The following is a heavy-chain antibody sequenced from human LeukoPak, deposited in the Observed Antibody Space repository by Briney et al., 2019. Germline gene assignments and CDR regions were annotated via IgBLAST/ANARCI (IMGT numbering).Heavy chain of an antibody. V-gene: IGHV7-4-1*02. CDR2: INTNTGNP. D-gene: IGHD3-10*01. CDR3: ARDRTYYYGSGIDY. Sequence: ASVKVSCKVSGYTLTELSMHWVRQAPGQGLEWMGWINTNTGNPTYAQGFTGRFVFSLDTSVSTAYLQISSLKAEDTAVYYCARDRTYYYGSGIDYWGQGTLVTVSS. CDR1: GYTLTELS. J-gene: IGHJ4*02.